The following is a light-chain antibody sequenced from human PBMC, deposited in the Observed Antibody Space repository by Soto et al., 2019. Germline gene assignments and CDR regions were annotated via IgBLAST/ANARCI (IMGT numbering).Light chain of an antibody. CDR3: NSYTSNNTYV. CDR1: SSDVGAFNY. J-gene: IGLJ1*01. Sequence: QSVLTQPASVSGSPGQAITISCSGTSSDVGAFNYVSWYQQHPGKAPKLMIYDVSNRPSGVSNRFSGSKSGNRASLTISGLRAEDEADYYCNSYTSNNTYVFGTGTKLTVL. CDR2: DVS. V-gene: IGLV2-14*03.